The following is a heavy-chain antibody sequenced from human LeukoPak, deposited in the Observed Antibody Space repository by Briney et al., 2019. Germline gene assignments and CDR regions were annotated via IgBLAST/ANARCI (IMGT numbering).Heavy chain of an antibody. Sequence: SETLSLTCTVSGGSISSYYWSWIRQPAGKGLEWIGRIYTSGSTNYNPSLKSRVTVSVDTSKNQFSLKLSSVTAADTAVYYCARGSNYDFWSGYYWSGEHYFDYWGQGTLVTVSS. CDR3: ARGSNYDFWSGYYWSGEHYFDY. J-gene: IGHJ4*02. CDR1: GGSISSYY. CDR2: IYTSGST. D-gene: IGHD3-3*01. V-gene: IGHV4-4*07.